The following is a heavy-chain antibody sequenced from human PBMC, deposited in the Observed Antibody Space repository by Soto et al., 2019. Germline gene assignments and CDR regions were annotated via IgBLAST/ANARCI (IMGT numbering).Heavy chain of an antibody. J-gene: IGHJ4*02. CDR1: GYTFTSYA. CDR3: ANALGLYYFYY. D-gene: IGHD3-16*01. Sequence: QVQLVQSGAEVKKPGASVKVSCKASGYTFTSYAMHWVRQAPGQRLEWMGWINAGNGNTKYSQKFQGRVTITRDTSASTAYMVLSSLRSEDTAVYYCANALGLYYFYYWGQGTLVTVSS. CDR2: INAGNGNT. V-gene: IGHV1-3*01.